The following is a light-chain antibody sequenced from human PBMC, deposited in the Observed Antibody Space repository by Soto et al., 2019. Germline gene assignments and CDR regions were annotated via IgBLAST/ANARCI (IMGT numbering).Light chain of an antibody. CDR3: QQYASYRT. Sequence: DIQMTQSTSTLSASVGDRVTSTCRASQSISSWLAWYQQKPGKAPKLLIYDASNLQRGVPSRFSVSGSVTEFTLTISSLQPDDFATYYCQQYASYRTFGQGTNVDIK. J-gene: IGKJ1*01. V-gene: IGKV1-5*01. CDR2: DAS. CDR1: QSISSW.